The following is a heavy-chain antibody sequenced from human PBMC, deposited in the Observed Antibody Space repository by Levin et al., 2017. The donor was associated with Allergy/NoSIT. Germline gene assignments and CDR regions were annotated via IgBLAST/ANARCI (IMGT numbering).Heavy chain of an antibody. CDR1: GGSISSFY. CDR3: ARHNYYYYGMDV. V-gene: IGHV4-59*08. CDR2: IYYSGST. J-gene: IGHJ6*02. Sequence: SQTLSLTCTVSGGSISSFYWSWIRQPPGKGLEWIGYIYYSGSTNYNPSLKSRVTISVDTSKNQFSLKLSSVTAADTAVYYCARHNYYYYGMDVWGQGTTVTVSS.